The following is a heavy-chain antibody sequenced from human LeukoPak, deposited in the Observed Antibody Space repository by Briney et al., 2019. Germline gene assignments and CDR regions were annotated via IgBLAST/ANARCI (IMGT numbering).Heavy chain of an antibody. CDR1: GYTFTCYY. J-gene: IGHJ5*02. CDR2: INPNSGGT. D-gene: IGHD2-2*01. CDR3: ARDGSSTSCCNWFDP. V-gene: IGHV1-2*02. Sequence: ASVKVSCKASGYTFTCYYMHWVRQAPGQGLEWMGWINPNSGGTNYAQKFQGRVTMTRDTSISTAYMELSRLRSDDTAVYYCARDGSSTSCCNWFDPWGQGTLVTVSS.